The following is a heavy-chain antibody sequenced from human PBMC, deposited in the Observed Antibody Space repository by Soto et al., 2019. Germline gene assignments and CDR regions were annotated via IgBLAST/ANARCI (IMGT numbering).Heavy chain of an antibody. CDR1: GYTFTSYD. V-gene: IGHV1-8*01. D-gene: IGHD4-4*01. Sequence: QVQLVQSGAEVKKPGASVKVSCKASGYTFTSYDINWVRQATGQGLEWMGWMNPNSGNTGYAQKFQGRVPMTRNTSISTAYMELSSLRSEDTAVYYCARGQREGNYLTMYYYYYYGMDVWGQGTTVTVSS. J-gene: IGHJ6*02. CDR3: ARGQREGNYLTMYYYYYYGMDV. CDR2: MNPNSGNT.